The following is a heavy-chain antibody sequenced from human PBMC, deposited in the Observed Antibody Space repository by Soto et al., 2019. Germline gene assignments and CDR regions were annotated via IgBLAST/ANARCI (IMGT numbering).Heavy chain of an antibody. V-gene: IGHV3-74*01. Sequence: PGGSLRLSCAASGFTFSMYWMHWVRQVPGKGPEWVSRINDDGISKNYADSVKGRFTISRDNAKNTLYLQMNALRVEDTAVYYCTRGPRSTSTGTGAFWGQGTLVTVSS. CDR3: TRGPRSTSTGTGAF. D-gene: IGHD1-1*01. J-gene: IGHJ4*02. CDR2: INDDGISK. CDR1: GFTFSMYW.